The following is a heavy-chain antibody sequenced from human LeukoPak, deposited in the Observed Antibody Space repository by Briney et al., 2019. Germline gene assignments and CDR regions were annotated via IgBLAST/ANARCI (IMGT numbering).Heavy chain of an antibody. CDR1: GFTFSDYY. V-gene: IGHV3-11*01. Sequence: KPGGSLRLSCAASGFTFSDYYMSWTRQAPGKGLEWVSYISSSGSTIYYADSVKGRFTISRDNAKNSLYLQMNSLRAEDTAVYYCARDPSQGGFYFDYWGQGTLVTVSS. CDR2: ISSSGSTI. CDR3: ARDPSQGGFYFDY. J-gene: IGHJ4*02. D-gene: IGHD1-26*01.